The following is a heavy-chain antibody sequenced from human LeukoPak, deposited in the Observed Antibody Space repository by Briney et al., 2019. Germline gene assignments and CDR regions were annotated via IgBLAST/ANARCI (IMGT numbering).Heavy chain of an antibody. CDR1: GFTFSSYW. V-gene: IGHV3-74*01. CDR2: INSDGSST. J-gene: IGHJ4*02. Sequence: GGSLRLSCAASGFTFSSYWMHRVRQAPGKGLVWVSRINSDGSSTSYADSVKGRFTNSRDNAKNTLYLQMNSLRAEDTAVYYCATSYDSSGYYLYWGQGTLVTVSS. CDR3: ATSYDSSGYYLY. D-gene: IGHD3-22*01.